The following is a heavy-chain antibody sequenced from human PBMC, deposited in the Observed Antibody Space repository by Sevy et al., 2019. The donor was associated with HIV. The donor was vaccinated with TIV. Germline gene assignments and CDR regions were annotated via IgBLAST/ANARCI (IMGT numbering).Heavy chain of an antibody. CDR3: ARGGDSIVVVPAANWFDP. J-gene: IGHJ5*02. CDR2: ISSSSSYT. D-gene: IGHD2-2*01. CDR1: GFTFSDYY. Sequence: GGSLRLSCAASGFTFSDYYKSWIRQAPGKGLEWVSYISSSSSYTNYADSVKGRFTISRDNAKNSLYLQMNSLRAEDTAVYYCARGGDSIVVVPAANWFDPWGQGTLVTVSS. V-gene: IGHV3-11*06.